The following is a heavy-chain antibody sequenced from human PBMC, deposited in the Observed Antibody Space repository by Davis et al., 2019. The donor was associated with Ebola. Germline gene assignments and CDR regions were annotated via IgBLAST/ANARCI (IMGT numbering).Heavy chain of an antibody. V-gene: IGHV4-59*12. J-gene: IGHJ6*04. CDR1: GGSISSYY. CDR2: IYYSGST. CDR3: ARRYSGRYSYHYGMDV. D-gene: IGHD1-26*01. Sequence: GSLRLSCTVSGGSISSYYWSWIRQPPGKGLEWIGYIYYSGSTNYNPSLKSRVTISVDTSKNQFSLKLTSVTAADTAIYYCARRYSGRYSYHYGMDVWGKGTTVTVSS.